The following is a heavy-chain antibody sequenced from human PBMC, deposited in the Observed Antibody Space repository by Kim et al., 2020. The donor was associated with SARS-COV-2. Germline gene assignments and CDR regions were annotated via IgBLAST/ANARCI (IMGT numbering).Heavy chain of an antibody. V-gene: IGHV1-8*01. CDR1: GYTFTSYD. CDR3: ARLPSYGSGSYYKYYYYYGMDV. J-gene: IGHJ6*02. D-gene: IGHD3-10*01. Sequence: ASVKVSCKASGYTFTSYDINWVRQATGQGLEWMGWMNPNSGNTGYAQKFQGRVTMTRNTSISTAYMELSSLRSEDTAVYYCARLPSYGSGSYYKYYYYYGMDVWGQGTTVTVSS. CDR2: MNPNSGNT.